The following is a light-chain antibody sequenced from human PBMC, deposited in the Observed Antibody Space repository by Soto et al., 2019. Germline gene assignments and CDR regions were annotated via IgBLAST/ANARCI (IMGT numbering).Light chain of an antibody. CDR2: LGS. CDR1: QSLLHKNGNNY. V-gene: IGKV2-28*01. CDR3: MQALQIHWT. Sequence: EIVMTQSPLSLSVTPGEPASISCRSSQSLLHKNGNNYFNWYLQKPGQSPQHLIYLGSKRASGVPDRLSGSGSGTDCTLRISRVDAEDVGVYYCMQALQIHWTFGQGPRV. J-gene: IGKJ1*01.